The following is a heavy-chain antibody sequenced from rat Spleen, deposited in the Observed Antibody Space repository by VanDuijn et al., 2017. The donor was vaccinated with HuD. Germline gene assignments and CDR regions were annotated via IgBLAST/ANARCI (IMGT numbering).Heavy chain of an antibody. Sequence: EVQLVESGGGLVQPGRSLKLSCVASGFTFNYYWMTWIRQAPGKGLEWVAYISTGGGSTYYRDSVKGRFTISRDNAKSSLYLQMDSLRSEDTATYYCTKRGTYYGYTYGPFDYWGQGVMVTVSS. J-gene: IGHJ2*01. D-gene: IGHD1-9*01. V-gene: IGHV5-31*01. CDR1: GFTFNYYW. CDR3: TKRGTYYGYTYGPFDY. CDR2: ISTGGGST.